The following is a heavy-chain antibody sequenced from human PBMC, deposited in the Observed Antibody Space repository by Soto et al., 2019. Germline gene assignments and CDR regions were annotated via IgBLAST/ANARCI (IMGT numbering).Heavy chain of an antibody. CDR2: ISAYNGNT. D-gene: IGHD6-13*01. CDR1: GYTFTSYG. J-gene: IGHJ5*02. V-gene: IGHV1-18*01. Sequence: ASVKVSCKASGYTFTSYGTSWVRQAPGQGLEWMGWISAYNGNTNYAQKLQGRVTMTTDTSTSTAYMELRSLRSDDTAVYYCAREHSGESIAAAGTGWFDPWGQGTLVTVSS. CDR3: AREHSGESIAAAGTGWFDP.